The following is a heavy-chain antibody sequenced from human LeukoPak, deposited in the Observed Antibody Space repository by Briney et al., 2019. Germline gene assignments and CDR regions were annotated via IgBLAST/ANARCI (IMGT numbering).Heavy chain of an antibody. D-gene: IGHD6-13*01. V-gene: IGHV4-38-2*02. Sequence: SETLSLTCTVSGYSISSGYYWGWIRQPPGKGLEWIGRLFTSGSTNYNPSLKSRVTISVDTSKNQFSLKLSSVTAADTAVYYCARDPSSSWSRPVGFDPWGQGTLVTVSS. J-gene: IGHJ5*02. CDR2: LFTSGST. CDR3: ARDPSSSWSRPVGFDP. CDR1: GYSISSGYY.